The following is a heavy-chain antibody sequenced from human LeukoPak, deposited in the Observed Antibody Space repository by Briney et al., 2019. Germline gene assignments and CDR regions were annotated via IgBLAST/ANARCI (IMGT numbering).Heavy chain of an antibody. J-gene: IGHJ4*02. CDR2: IIPIFGTA. V-gene: IGHV1-69*13. CDR1: GGTFSSYA. CDR3: ARHSGSYYALDY. D-gene: IGHD1-26*01. Sequence: SVKVSCKASGGTFSSYAISWVRQAPGRGLEWTGGIIPIFGTANYAQKFQGRVTITADESTSTAYMELSSLRSEDTAVYYCARHSGSYYALDYWGQGTLVTVSS.